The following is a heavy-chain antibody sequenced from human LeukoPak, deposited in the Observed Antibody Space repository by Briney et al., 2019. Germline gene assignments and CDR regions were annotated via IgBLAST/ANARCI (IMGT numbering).Heavy chain of an antibody. CDR3: ATDPPYSGSSAAFDI. Sequence: GASVKVSCKVSGYTLTELSKHWVRQAPGKGLEWMGGFDPEDGETIYAQKFQGRVTMTEDTSTDTAYMELSSLRSEDTAVYYCATDPPYSGSSAAFDIWGQGTMVTVSS. CDR1: GYTLTELS. D-gene: IGHD1-26*01. V-gene: IGHV1-24*01. J-gene: IGHJ3*02. CDR2: FDPEDGET.